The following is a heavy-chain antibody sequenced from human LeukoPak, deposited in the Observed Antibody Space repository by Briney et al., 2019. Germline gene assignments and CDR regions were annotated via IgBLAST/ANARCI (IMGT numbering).Heavy chain of an antibody. Sequence: SGPALVKPTQTLTLTCTFSGFSLSTSGLCVSWIRQPPGKALEWLALIDWDDDKYYSTSLKTRLTISKDTSKNQVVLTMTNMDPADTATYYCARTYVTIFGVADFDYWGQGTLVTVSS. J-gene: IGHJ4*02. D-gene: IGHD3-3*01. V-gene: IGHV2-70*01. CDR3: ARTYVTIFGVADFDY. CDR2: IDWDDDK. CDR1: GFSLSTSGLC.